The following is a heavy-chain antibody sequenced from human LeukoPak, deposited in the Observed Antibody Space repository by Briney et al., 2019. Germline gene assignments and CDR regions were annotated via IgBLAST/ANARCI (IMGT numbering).Heavy chain of an antibody. CDR3: AKSGYHGSSGYN. V-gene: IGHV3-30*18. J-gene: IGHJ4*02. D-gene: IGHD3-22*01. CDR2: ISYDGSNK. Sequence: GSLRISCAASGFTFRSYGMHWVRQAPGKGLEGVAVISYDGSNKYYADSVKGRFTISRDNSKNTLYLQMNSLRAEDTAVYYCAKSGYHGSSGYNWGQGTLVTVSS. CDR1: GFTFRSYG.